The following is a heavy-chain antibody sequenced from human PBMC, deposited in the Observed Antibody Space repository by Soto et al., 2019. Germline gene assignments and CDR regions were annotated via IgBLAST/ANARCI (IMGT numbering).Heavy chain of an antibody. V-gene: IGHV1-18*01. J-gene: IGHJ4*02. CDR2: ISAYNGNT. Sequence: ASGKVSCKASGYTFTSYGISCVRQAPGQVLEWMGWISAYNGNTNYAQKLQGRVTMTTDTSTSTAYMELRSLRSDDTAVYYCARDRLNVYYYDSSGYGFDYWGQGTLVTVSS. CDR1: GYTFTSYG. D-gene: IGHD3-22*01. CDR3: ARDRLNVYYYDSSGYGFDY.